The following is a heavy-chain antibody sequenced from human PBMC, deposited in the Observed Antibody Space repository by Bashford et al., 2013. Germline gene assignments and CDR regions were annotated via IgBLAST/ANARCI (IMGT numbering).Heavy chain of an antibody. CDR1: GGSITDYY. Sequence: SETLFLTCSVSGGSITDYYWSWVRQPPGRGLEWIGFIYFSGNTNYNPSLKSRVTISIDTSKSQIFLKLNSVTAADTAVYYCARDLDWGSLDMWGQGTMVTVSS. CDR2: IYFSGNT. CDR3: ARDLDWGSLDM. V-gene: IGHV4-59*01. J-gene: IGHJ3*02. D-gene: IGHD3/OR15-3a*01.